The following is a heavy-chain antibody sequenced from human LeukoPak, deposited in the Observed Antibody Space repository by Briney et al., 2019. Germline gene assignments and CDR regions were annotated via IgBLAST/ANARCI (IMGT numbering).Heavy chain of an antibody. CDR3: AKDSSGWYGKGIDY. Sequence: GGSLRLSCAASGFTFSSYAMGWVRQAPGKGLEWVSAISGSGGSTYYADSVQGRFTISRDNSKNTLYLQMNSLRAEDTAVYYCAKDSSGWYGKGIDYWGQGTLVTVSS. CDR2: ISGSGGST. V-gene: IGHV3-23*01. D-gene: IGHD6-19*01. CDR1: GFTFSSYA. J-gene: IGHJ4*02.